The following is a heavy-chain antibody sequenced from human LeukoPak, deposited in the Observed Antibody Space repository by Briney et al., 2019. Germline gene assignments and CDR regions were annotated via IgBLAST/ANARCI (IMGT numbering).Heavy chain of an antibody. D-gene: IGHD5-18*01. Sequence: GGSLRLSCAASGFTFSSYAMSWVRQAPGKGLEWVSTISNSGGSTYYADSMKGRFTVSRDNSKNTLYLQMNSLRAEDTAVYYCATEKSRGYSYGYFDSWGQGTLVTASS. CDR2: ISNSGGST. CDR3: ATEKSRGYSYGYFDS. CDR1: GFTFSSYA. J-gene: IGHJ4*02. V-gene: IGHV3-23*01.